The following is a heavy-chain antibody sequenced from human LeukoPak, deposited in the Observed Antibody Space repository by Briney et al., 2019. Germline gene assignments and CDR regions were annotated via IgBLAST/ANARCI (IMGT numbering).Heavy chain of an antibody. CDR1: GGSISSSSYY. Sequence: SETLSLTCTVSGGSISSSSYYWGWIRQPPGKGLEWIGSIYYSGSTYYNPSLKSRVTISVDTSKNQFSLKLSSVTAADTAVYYCARSGVMRSSIAARLDSDYWGQGTLVTVSS. J-gene: IGHJ4*02. D-gene: IGHD6-6*01. CDR3: ARSGVMRSSIAARLDSDY. CDR2: IYYSGST. V-gene: IGHV4-39*01.